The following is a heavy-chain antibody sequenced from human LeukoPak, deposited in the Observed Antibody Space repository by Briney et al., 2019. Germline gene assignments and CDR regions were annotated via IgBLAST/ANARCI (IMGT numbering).Heavy chain of an antibody. CDR2: IWRDGSDK. CDR1: GFTFSDYW. Sequence: TGGSLRLSCADSGFTFSDYWMAWVRQAPGKGLEWVANIWRDGSDKYHVDSVRGRFTISRDNAQNSLNLQMNSLRAEDSGVYYCGRWGVNAGLDRWGQGTLVIVSS. V-gene: IGHV3-7*01. D-gene: IGHD3-10*01. J-gene: IGHJ5*02. CDR3: GRWGVNAGLDR.